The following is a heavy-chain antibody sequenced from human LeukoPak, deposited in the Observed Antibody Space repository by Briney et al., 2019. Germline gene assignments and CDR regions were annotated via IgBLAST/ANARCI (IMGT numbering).Heavy chain of an antibody. CDR1: GYTLTELS. J-gene: IGHJ4*02. CDR3: ATDPHYYDSSGYYTY. D-gene: IGHD3-22*01. V-gene: IGHV1-24*01. CDR2: FDPEDGET. Sequence: ASVKVSCKVPGYTLTELSMHWVRQAPGKGLEWMGGFDPEDGETIYAQKFQGRVTMTEDTSTDTAYMELSSLRSEDTAVYYCATDPHYYDSSGYYTYWGQGTLVTVSS.